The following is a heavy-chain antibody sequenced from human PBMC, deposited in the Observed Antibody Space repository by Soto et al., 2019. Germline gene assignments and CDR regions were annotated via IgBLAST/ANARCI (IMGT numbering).Heavy chain of an antibody. V-gene: IGHV3-9*01. CDR1: GFTVDDYS. Sequence: EVQLVESGGGLVQPGRSLRLSCAASGFTVDDYSMHWVRQAPGKGLEWVSGISWNSGSIGYADSVKGRVTISRDNAKNSLYLQMDRLRAEDTALKYWAKDIRGVTTFRAFDIWGQGTMVTVSS. D-gene: IGHD4-17*01. CDR3: AKDIRGVTTFRAFDI. CDR2: ISWNSGSI. J-gene: IGHJ3*02.